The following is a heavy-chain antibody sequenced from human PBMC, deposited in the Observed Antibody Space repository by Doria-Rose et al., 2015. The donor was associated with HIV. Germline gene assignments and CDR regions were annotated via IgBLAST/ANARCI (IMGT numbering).Heavy chain of an antibody. CDR1: GYSFTRYW. CDR3: ARRRGEGNADEF. CDR2: VYPGDSDT. V-gene: IGHV5-51*01. Sequence: KSGESLKISCKGSGYSFTRYWISWVRQVPGKGLEWMGIVYPGDSDTRYSPSFRGQVTISVGKSINTAYLEWNSLKAPDTALYFCARRRGEGNADEFWGQGTLVNVSS. D-gene: IGHD2-21*01. J-gene: IGHJ4*02.